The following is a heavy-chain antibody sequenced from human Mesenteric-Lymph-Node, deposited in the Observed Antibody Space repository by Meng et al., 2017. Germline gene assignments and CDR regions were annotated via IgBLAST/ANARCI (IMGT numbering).Heavy chain of an antibody. Sequence: SQTLSLTCAVYGGSFSGYYWSWIRQPPGKGLEWIGEIYHSGSTNYNPSLKSRVTISVDKSKNQFSLKLSSVTAADTAVYYCARGSSSGEGPYYFDYWGQGTLVTVSS. D-gene: IGHD6-19*01. CDR1: GGSFSGYY. CDR2: IYHSGST. CDR3: ARGSSSGEGPYYFDY. J-gene: IGHJ4*02. V-gene: IGHV4-34*01.